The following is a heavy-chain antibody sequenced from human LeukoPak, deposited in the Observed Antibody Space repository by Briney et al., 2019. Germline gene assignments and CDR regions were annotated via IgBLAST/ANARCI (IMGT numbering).Heavy chain of an antibody. Sequence: GASVKVSCKASGYTFTGYYMHWVRQAPGQGLEWRGWINPNSGGTNYAQKFQGRVTMTRDTSISTAYMELSRLRSDDTAVYYCARGGIVVVPAYYFDYWGQGTLVTVSS. D-gene: IGHD2-2*01. V-gene: IGHV1-2*02. CDR1: GYTFTGYY. CDR3: ARGGIVVVPAYYFDY. CDR2: INPNSGGT. J-gene: IGHJ4*02.